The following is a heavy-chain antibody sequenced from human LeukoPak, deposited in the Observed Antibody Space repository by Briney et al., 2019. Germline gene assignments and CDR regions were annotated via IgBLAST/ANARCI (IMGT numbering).Heavy chain of an antibody. Sequence: PGGSLRLSCAASGFTFSNYWMHWVRQAPGKGLMWVPHVTEDGTTTNYADSVKGRFTISRDNAKNTLYLQMNSLRGEDTAVYYCAELGITMIGGVWGKGTTVTISS. V-gene: IGHV3-74*01. CDR3: AELGITMIGGV. D-gene: IGHD3-10*02. CDR1: GFTFSNYW. CDR2: VTEDGTTT. J-gene: IGHJ6*04.